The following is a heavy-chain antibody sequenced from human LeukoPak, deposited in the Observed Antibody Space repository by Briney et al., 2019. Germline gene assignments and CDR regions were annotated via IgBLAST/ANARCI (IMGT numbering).Heavy chain of an antibody. D-gene: IGHD3-16*01. CDR2: IIPILGIT. CDR3: ARGFESSTSYVSDFDF. V-gene: IGHV1-69*04. CDR1: GGTFSSYG. Sequence: ASVKVSCKASGGTFSSYGISWVRQAPGQGLEWMGRIIPILGITNYAQKFQGRVTITADKSTTTAYMELGSLRSEDTAVYFCARGFESSTSYVSDFDFWGQGTLVTVSS. J-gene: IGHJ4*02.